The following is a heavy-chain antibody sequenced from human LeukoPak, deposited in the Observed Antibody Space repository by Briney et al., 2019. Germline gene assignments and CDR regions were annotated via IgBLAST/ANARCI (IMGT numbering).Heavy chain of an antibody. V-gene: IGHV4-4*02. D-gene: IGHD5-18*01. CDR3: VRKYSYGYNTLDD. Sequence: SETLSLTCAASGGSISSSNWWSWVRQPPWKGLEWIGEIYHSGSTNYNPSLKSRVTISVDKSKNQFSLKLSSVTAADTAVYYCVRKYSYGYNTLDDWGQGTLVTVSS. CDR2: IYHSGST. CDR1: GGSISSSNW. J-gene: IGHJ4*02.